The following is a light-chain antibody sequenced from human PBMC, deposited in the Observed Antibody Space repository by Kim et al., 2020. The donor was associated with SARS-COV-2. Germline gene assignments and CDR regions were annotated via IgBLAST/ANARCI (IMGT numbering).Light chain of an antibody. CDR1: KLENKY. J-gene: IGLJ2*01. CDR2: RDT. V-gene: IGLV3-1*01. CDR3: QAWDSSTVI. Sequence: SYELTQPPSVSVSPGQTASITCSGHKLENKYVCWYQQKPGQSPVLVIYRDTKRPSGIPERFSGSNSGNTATLTISGTQAMDEANYYCQAWDSSTVIFGGGTQLTVL.